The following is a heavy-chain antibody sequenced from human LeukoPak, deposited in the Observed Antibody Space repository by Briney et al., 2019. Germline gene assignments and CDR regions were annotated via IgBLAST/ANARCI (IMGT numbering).Heavy chain of an antibody. CDR2: ISGSGGST. Sequence: GGSLRLSCAASGFTFSSYAMSWVRQAPGKGLEWVSAISGSGGSTYYADSVKGRFTISRDNSKNTLYLQMNSLRAEDTAVYYCAKGMGSIFGPMGYYSGMDVWGQGTTVTVSS. CDR1: GFTFSSYA. J-gene: IGHJ6*02. CDR3: AKGMGSIFGPMGYYSGMDV. V-gene: IGHV3-23*01. D-gene: IGHD3-3*01.